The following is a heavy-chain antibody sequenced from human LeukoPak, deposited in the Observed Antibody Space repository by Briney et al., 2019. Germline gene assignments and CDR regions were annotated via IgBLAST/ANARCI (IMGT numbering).Heavy chain of an antibody. J-gene: IGHJ4*02. Sequence: GGSLRLSCAASGFTFSSYWMHWVRQAPGKGLVWVSLINSDGSSTSYADSVKGRFTISRDNAKNSLYLQMNSLRAEDMALYYCAKGRGLSYDYGVDYWGQGTLVTVSS. CDR2: INSDGSST. CDR1: GFTFSSYW. D-gene: IGHD4-17*01. V-gene: IGHV3-74*01. CDR3: AKGRGLSYDYGVDY.